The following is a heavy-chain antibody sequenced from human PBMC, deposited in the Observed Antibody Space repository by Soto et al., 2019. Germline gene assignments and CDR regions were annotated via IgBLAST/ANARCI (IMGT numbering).Heavy chain of an antibody. D-gene: IGHD1-7*01. CDR2: IYSGGST. V-gene: IGHV3-53*01. Sequence: PGGALRLSCAASGFTVSSNYMSWVRQAPGKGLEWVSVIYSGGSTYYADSVKGRFTISRDNSKNTLYLQMNSLRAEDTAVYYCATRVWITGTRVDYWGQGTLVTVSS. J-gene: IGHJ4*02. CDR1: GFTVSSNY. CDR3: ATRVWITGTRVDY.